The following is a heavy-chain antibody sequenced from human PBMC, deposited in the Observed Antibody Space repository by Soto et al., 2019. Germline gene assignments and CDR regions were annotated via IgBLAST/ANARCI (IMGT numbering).Heavy chain of an antibody. D-gene: IGHD4-17*01. V-gene: IGHV3-7*01. J-gene: IGHJ3*01. CDR2: IKRDGGEK. Sequence: GGSLRLSCAASGFTFSSYCMTWVLQAPGKGLEWVANIKRDGGEKYYVDSVKGRLTISRDNAKNSLYLQMNSLRVEDTAVYYCARGPLDYGYGRAFDLWGQGTMVTVS. CDR1: GFTFSSYC. CDR3: ARGPLDYGYGRAFDL.